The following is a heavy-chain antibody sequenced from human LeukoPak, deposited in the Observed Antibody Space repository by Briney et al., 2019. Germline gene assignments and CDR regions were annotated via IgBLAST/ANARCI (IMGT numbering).Heavy chain of an antibody. J-gene: IGHJ4*02. CDR3: ARAGHYDSSGYPFDY. CDR2: IYHSGST. Sequence: PSETLSLTCAVSGGSISSGGYSWSWIRQPPGKGLEWIGYIYHSGSTYYNPSFKSRVTISVDRSKNQFSLKLSSVTAADTAVYYCARAGHYDSSGYPFDYWGQGTLVTVSS. V-gene: IGHV4-30-2*01. D-gene: IGHD3-22*01. CDR1: GGSISSGGYS.